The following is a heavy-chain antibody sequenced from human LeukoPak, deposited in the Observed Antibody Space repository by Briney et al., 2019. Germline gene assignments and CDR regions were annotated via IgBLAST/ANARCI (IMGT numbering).Heavy chain of an antibody. CDR3: AHRHCSSTSCYAPYFDY. J-gene: IGHJ4*02. CDR2: IYWNDDK. Sequence: SGPTLVNPTQTLTLTCTFSGFSLSTSGVGVGWIRQPPGKALEWLALIYWNDDKRCSPSLKSRLTITKDTSKNQVVLTMTNMDPVDTATYYCAHRHCSSTSCYAPYFDYWGQGTLVTVSS. CDR1: GFSLSTSGVG. V-gene: IGHV2-5*01. D-gene: IGHD2-2*01.